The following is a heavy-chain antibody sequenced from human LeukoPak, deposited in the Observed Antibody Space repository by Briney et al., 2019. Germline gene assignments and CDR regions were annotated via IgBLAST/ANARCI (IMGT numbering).Heavy chain of an antibody. J-gene: IGHJ4*02. CDR2: INPNSGGT. V-gene: IGHV1-2*02. CDR1: GYTFTGYF. D-gene: IGHD3-16*01. CDR3: ATQRGSYLWGTDFDY. Sequence: ASVKVSCKASGYTFTGYFMHWVRQAPGQGLEWMGWINPNSGGTSYLQNFQGRVTMTRDTSISTAYMDLSRLRSDDTAVYYCATQRGSYLWGTDFDYWGQGTLVTVSS.